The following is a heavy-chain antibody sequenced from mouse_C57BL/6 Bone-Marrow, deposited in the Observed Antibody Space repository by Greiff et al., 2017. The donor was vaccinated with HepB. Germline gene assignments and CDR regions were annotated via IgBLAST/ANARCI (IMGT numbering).Heavy chain of an antibody. CDR1: GFTFSDYG. J-gene: IGHJ3*01. CDR3: ARGGYPAWFAY. V-gene: IGHV5-17*01. D-gene: IGHD2-14*01. Sequence: EVMLVESGGGLVKPGGSLKLSCAASGFTFSDYGMHWVRQAPEKGLEWVAYISSGSSTIYYADTVKGRFTISRDNAKNTPFLQMTSLRSEDTAMYYCARGGYPAWFAYWGQGTLVTVSA. CDR2: ISSGSSTI.